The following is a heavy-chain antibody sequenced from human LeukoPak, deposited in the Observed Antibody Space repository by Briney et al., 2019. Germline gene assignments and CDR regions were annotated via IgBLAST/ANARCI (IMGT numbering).Heavy chain of an antibody. CDR1: GFTFSSYS. V-gene: IGHV3-21*01. CDR3: ARDEAAASIDY. CDR2: ISSSSSYI. D-gene: IGHD6-13*01. J-gene: IGHJ4*02. Sequence: GGSLRLSCAASGFTFSSYSMNWVRQAPGKGLEWVSSISSSSSYIYYADSVKGRFSISRDNAKNSLYLQMNSLRAEDTAVYYCARDEAAASIDYWGQGTLVTVSS.